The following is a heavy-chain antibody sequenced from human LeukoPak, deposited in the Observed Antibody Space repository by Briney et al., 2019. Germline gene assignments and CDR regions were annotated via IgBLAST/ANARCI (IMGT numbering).Heavy chain of an antibody. CDR1: EFTFSNYA. Sequence: GGSLRLSCAASEFTFSNYAMSWVRQAPGRGLEWVSGISGRGDITYYADSVRGRFTISRDNSKNAMYLQMNSLRAEDPAVYYCAKSGGTSFSGSYYDGVDIWGQGTMVTVSS. CDR2: ISGRGDIT. V-gene: IGHV3-23*01. J-gene: IGHJ3*02. CDR3: AKSGGTSFSGSYYDGVDI. D-gene: IGHD3-10*01.